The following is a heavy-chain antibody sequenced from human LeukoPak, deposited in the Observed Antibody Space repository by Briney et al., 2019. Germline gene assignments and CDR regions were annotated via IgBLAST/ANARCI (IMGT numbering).Heavy chain of an antibody. Sequence: GGSLRLSCAASGFTFSSYAMHWVRQAPGKGLEWVAVISYDGSNKYYADSVKGRFTISRDNSKNTLYLQMNSLRAEDTAVYYCARDWSYCSSDCHTLDYWGQGTLVTVSS. J-gene: IGHJ4*02. CDR1: GFTFSSYA. CDR3: ARDWSYCSSDCHTLDY. V-gene: IGHV3-30*01. CDR2: ISYDGSNK. D-gene: IGHD2-21*02.